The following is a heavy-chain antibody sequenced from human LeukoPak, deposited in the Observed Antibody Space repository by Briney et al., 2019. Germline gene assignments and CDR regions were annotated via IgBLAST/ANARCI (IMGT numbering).Heavy chain of an antibody. CDR2: IYYSGST. Sequence: RPSETLSLTCTVSGGSISSYYWSWIRQPPGKGLEWIAYIYYSGSTNYNPSLKSRVTISVDTSKNQFSLKLSSVTAADTAVYYCARSPFWGYYDSSAYYFDYWGQGTLVTVSS. J-gene: IGHJ4*02. D-gene: IGHD3-22*01. CDR3: ARSPFWGYYDSSAYYFDY. CDR1: GGSISSYY. V-gene: IGHV4-59*01.